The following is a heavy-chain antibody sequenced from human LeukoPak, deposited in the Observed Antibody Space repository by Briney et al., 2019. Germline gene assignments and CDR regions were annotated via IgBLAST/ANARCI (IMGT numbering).Heavy chain of an antibody. V-gene: IGHV1-2*02. CDR3: ARDRDYGGNSGFDP. J-gene: IGHJ5*02. CDR2: INPNSGGT. D-gene: IGHD4-23*01. Sequence: ASVKVSCKASGYTFTGYYMHWVRQDPGQGLEWMGWINPNSGGTNYAQKFQGRVTMTRDTSISTAYMELSRLRSDDTAVYYCARDRDYGGNSGFDPWGQGTLVTVSS. CDR1: GYTFTGYY.